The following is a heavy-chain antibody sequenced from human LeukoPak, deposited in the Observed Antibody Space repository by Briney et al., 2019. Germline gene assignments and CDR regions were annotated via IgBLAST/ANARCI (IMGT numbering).Heavy chain of an antibody. CDR3: ARHRFGHLFDY. CDR2: VYHTGHT. J-gene: IGHJ4*02. CDR1: GDSISGYY. D-gene: IGHD3-16*01. Sequence: SETLSLTCTVSGDSISGYYWSWIRQPPGKGLEWIGYVYHTGHTHYSPSLTSRVTVSLDTSRTQVSLILSSVTAADTAVYYCARHRFGHLFDYWGQGTLVFVSS. V-gene: IGHV4-59*01.